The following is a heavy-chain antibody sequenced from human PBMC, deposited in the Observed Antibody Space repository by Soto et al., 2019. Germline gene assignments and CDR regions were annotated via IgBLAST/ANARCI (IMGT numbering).Heavy chain of an antibody. CDR2: LLRSVSSA. D-gene: IGHD3-10*01. J-gene: IGHJ5*02. V-gene: IGHV3-23*01. CDR3: VKNSGWFNT. Sequence: PGGSLRLSCAASGFTFRNYAMTWARQAPGKGLEWVSSLLRSVSSAYYADSVRGRFTISRDNSRNTVYLQMNSLRGDDTALYYCVKNSGWFNTWGQGALVTVSS. CDR1: GFTFRNYA.